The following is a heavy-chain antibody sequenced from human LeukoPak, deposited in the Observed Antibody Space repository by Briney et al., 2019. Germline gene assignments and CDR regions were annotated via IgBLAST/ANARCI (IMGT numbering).Heavy chain of an antibody. Sequence: PGGSLRLSCAAFGFTFSDYYMSWIGQAPGKGLEWVSYISKSGSDTNFADSVKGRFTISRDNAKNSLYLQMNSLRAEDTAVYYCARDQYLAYCGGDCYSGQFDYWGQGILVTVSS. J-gene: IGHJ4*02. CDR1: GFTFSDYY. V-gene: IGHV3-11*06. CDR3: ARDQYLAYCGGDCYSGQFDY. D-gene: IGHD2-21*02. CDR2: ISKSGSDT.